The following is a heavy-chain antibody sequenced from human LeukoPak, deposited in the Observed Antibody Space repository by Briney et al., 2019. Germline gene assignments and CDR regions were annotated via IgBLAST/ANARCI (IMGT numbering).Heavy chain of an antibody. Sequence: GGSLRLSCAASGFTFSSYWMSWVRQAPGKGLEWVANIKQDGSEKYYVDSVKGRFTISRDNAKNSLYLQMNSLRAEDTAVYYCASMVDYDFWSGLDYWGQGTLVTVSS. CDR2: IKQDGSEK. V-gene: IGHV3-7*01. CDR1: GFTFSSYW. D-gene: IGHD3-3*01. CDR3: ASMVDYDFWSGLDY. J-gene: IGHJ4*02.